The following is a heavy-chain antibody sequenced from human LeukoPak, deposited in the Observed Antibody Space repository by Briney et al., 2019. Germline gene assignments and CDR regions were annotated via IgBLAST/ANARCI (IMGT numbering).Heavy chain of an antibody. D-gene: IGHD3-22*01. CDR1: GFTFSSYW. V-gene: IGHV3-7*01. Sequence: GGSLRLSYAASGFTFSSYWMSWVRQAPGKGLEWVANIKQDGSEKYYVDSVKGRFTISRDNAKNSLYLQMNSLRAEDTAVYYCARDGPYYYDSSGYQADAFDIWGQGTMVTVSS. J-gene: IGHJ3*02. CDR3: ARDGPYYYDSSGYQADAFDI. CDR2: IKQDGSEK.